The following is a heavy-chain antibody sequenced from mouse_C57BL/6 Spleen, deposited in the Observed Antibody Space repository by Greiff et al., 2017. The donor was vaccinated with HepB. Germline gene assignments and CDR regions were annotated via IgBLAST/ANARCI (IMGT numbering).Heavy chain of an antibody. CDR3: ARGKGIASYAMDY. CDR1: GYTFTSYW. Sequence: VQLQQPGAELVRPGSSVKLSCKASGYTFTSYWMDWVKQRPGQGLEWIGNIYPSDSETHYNQKFKDKATLTVDKSSSTAYMQLSSLTSEDSAVYYCARGKGIASYAMDYWGQGTSVTVSS. V-gene: IGHV1-61*01. CDR2: IYPSDSET. D-gene: IGHD2-14*01. J-gene: IGHJ4*01.